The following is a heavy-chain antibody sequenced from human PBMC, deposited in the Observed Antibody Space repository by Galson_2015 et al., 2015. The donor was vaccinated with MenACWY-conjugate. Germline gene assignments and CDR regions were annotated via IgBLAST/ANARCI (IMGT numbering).Heavy chain of an antibody. CDR3: ARSRKPVASYYGPRTNAGAFDI. Sequence: SLRLSCAASGFTFSSYAMHWVRQAPGKGLEWVAVISYDGSNKYYADSVKGRFTISRDNSKNTLYLQMNSLRAEDTAVYYCARSRKPVASYYGPRTNAGAFDIWGQGTMVTVSS. D-gene: IGHD3-10*01. CDR1: GFTFSSYA. V-gene: IGHV3-30*04. J-gene: IGHJ3*02. CDR2: ISYDGSNK.